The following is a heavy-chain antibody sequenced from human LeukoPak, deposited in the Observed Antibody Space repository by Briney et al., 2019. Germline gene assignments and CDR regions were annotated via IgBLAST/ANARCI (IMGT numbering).Heavy chain of an antibody. D-gene: IGHD2-21*02. V-gene: IGHV4-39*07. CDR2: IYYSGST. CDR3: ARDSSVVTSSDAFDI. Sequence: SETLSLTCTVSGGSISSSSYYWGWIRQPPGKGLEWIGSIYYSGSTYYNPSLKSRVTISVDTSKNQFSLKLSSVTAADTAVYYCARDSSVVTSSDAFDIWGQGTLVTVSS. CDR1: GGSISSSSYY. J-gene: IGHJ4*02.